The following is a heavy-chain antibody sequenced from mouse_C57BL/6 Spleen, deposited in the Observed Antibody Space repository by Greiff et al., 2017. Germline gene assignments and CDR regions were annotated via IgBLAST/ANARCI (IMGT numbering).Heavy chain of an antibody. CDR3: ASPPGGFAY. Sequence: VQLQQSGAELARPGASVKLSCKASGYTFTSYGISWVKQRTGQGLEWIGEIYPRSGNTYYNEKFKGKATLTADKSSSTAYMELRSLTSEDSAVYFCASPPGGFAYWGQGTLVTVSA. J-gene: IGHJ3*01. CDR1: GYTFTSYG. V-gene: IGHV1-81*01. CDR2: IYPRSGNT.